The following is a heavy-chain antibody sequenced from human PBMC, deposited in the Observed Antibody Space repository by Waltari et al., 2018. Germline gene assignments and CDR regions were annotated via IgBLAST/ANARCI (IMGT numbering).Heavy chain of an antibody. CDR3: TRGLRFLPIDY. CDR2: IRSKAYGGTT. CDR1: GFTFGDYA. J-gene: IGHJ4*02. Sequence: EVQLVESGGGLVQPGRSLRLSCTASGFTFGDYAMSWFRQAPGKGLEWVGFIRSKAYGGTTEYAASVKGRFTISRDDSKSIAYLQMNSLKTEDTAVYYCTRGLRFLPIDYWGQGTLVTVSS. D-gene: IGHD3-3*01. V-gene: IGHV3-49*03.